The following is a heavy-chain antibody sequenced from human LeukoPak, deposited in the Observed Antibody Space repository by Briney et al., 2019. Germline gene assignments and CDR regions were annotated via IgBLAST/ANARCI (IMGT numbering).Heavy chain of an antibody. D-gene: IGHD3-22*01. CDR2: INWNGGST. V-gene: IGHV3-20*04. CDR3: ARGFGTPKYYYDSSGYYWGTNFDY. CDR1: GFTFDDYG. Sequence: GGSLRLSCAASGFTFDDYGMSWVRHAPGKGLEWVSGINWNGGSTAYADSVKGRFTISRDNAKNSLYLQMNSLRAEDTALYYRARGFGTPKYYYDSSGYYWGTNFDYWGQGTLVTVSS. J-gene: IGHJ4*02.